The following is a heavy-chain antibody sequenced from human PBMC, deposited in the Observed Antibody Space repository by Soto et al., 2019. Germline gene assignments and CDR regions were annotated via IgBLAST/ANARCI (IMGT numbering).Heavy chain of an antibody. CDR1: GFTFSSDG. D-gene: IGHD2-2*01. CDR3: AKDLRYCSSTSCYGMDV. CDR2: ISYDGSNK. V-gene: IGHV3-30*18. J-gene: IGHJ6*02. Sequence: GGSLRLSCAASGFTFSSDGMHWVRQAPGKVLEWVAVISYDGSNKYYADSVKGRFTISRDNSKNTLYLQMNSLRAEDTAVYYCAKDLRYCSSTSCYGMDVWGQGTTVTVSS.